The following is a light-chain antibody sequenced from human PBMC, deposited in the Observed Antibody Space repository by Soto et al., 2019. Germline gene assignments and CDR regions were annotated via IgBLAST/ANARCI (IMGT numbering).Light chain of an antibody. J-gene: IGKJ5*01. CDR3: QQTSNWPQEIT. CDR1: QSISSW. V-gene: IGKV1-5*01. Sequence: DVQMSQSPSTLSASVGDRVTLTCRASQSISSWLAWYQQKPEQAPKLLIYDASSLESGVPSRFSGSGSGTEFTLTISSLEPEDFAVSYCQQTSNWPQEITFGQGTRLDIK. CDR2: DAS.